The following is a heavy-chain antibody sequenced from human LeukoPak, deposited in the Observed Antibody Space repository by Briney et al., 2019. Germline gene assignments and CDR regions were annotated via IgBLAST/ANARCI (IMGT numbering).Heavy chain of an antibody. D-gene: IGHD6-19*01. V-gene: IGHV2-5*01. J-gene: IGHJ6*02. CDR1: GFSLSTSGVG. CDR3: AHISSGWGYYYYYYGMDV. Sequence: SGPTLVNPTQTLTLTCTFSGFSLSTSGVGVGWIRQPPGKALEWLALIYWNDDKRYSPSLKSRLTITKDTSKNQVVLTMTNMDPVDTATYYCAHISSGWGYYYYYYGMDVWGQGTTVTVSS. CDR2: IYWNDDK.